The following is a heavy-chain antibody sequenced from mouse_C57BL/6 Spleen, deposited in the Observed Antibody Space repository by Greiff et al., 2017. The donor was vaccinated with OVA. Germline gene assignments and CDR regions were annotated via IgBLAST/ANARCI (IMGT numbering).Heavy chain of an antibody. CDR2: IHPNSGST. V-gene: IGHV1-64*01. Sequence: VQLQQPGAELVKPGASVKLSCKASGYTFTSYWMHWVKQRPGQGLEWIGMIHPNSGSTNYNEKFKSKATLTVDKSSSTAYMQLSSLTSEDSAVYYWSRLDYGSSYDFYYWGQGTTLTVSS. CDR3: SRLDYGSSYDFYY. CDR1: GYTFTSYW. J-gene: IGHJ2*01. D-gene: IGHD1-1*01.